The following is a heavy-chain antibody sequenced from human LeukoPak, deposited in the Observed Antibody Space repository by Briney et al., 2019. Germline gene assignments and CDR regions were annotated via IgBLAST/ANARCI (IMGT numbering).Heavy chain of an antibody. D-gene: IGHD6-19*01. J-gene: IGHJ4*02. V-gene: IGHV3-21*01. Sequence: GGSLRLSCAASGFTFSDYYMNWVRQAPGKGLEWVSSISSSSSYIYYADSVKGRFTISRDNAKNSLYLQMNSLRAEDTAVYYCASMMGSGWYAYWGQGTLVTVSS. CDR3: ASMMGSGWYAY. CDR1: GFTFSDYY. CDR2: ISSSSSYI.